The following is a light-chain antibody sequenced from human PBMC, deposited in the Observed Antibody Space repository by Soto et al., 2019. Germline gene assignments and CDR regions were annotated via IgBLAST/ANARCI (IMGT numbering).Light chain of an antibody. CDR3: ISYTVSRSYV. Sequence: QSVLTQPASVSGSPGQSITMSCSGTSSDIGAYDHVAWFQQFPGKTPKLMIYSVSNRPSGVSHRFSGSKSGNTASLTISGLQPEDEADYYCISYTVSRSYVFGTGTKVTVL. V-gene: IGLV2-14*01. J-gene: IGLJ1*01. CDR2: SVS. CDR1: SSDIGAYDH.